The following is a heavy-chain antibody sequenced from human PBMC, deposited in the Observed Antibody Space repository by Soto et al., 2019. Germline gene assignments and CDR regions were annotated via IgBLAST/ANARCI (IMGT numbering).Heavy chain of an antibody. CDR3: ARGGTYSSSWYGWFDP. CDR2: ISAYNGNT. CDR1: GYTFTSYG. Sequence: GASVKVSCKASGYTFTSYGISWVRQAPGQGLEWMGWISAYNGNTNYARKLQGRVTMTTDTSTSTAYMELRSLRSDDTAVYYCARGGTYSSSWYGWFDPWGQGTLVTVSS. D-gene: IGHD6-13*01. J-gene: IGHJ5*02. V-gene: IGHV1-18*01.